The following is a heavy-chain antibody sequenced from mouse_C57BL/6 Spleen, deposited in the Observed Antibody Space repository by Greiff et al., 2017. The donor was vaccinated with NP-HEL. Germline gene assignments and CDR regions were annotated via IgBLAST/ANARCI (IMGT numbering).Heavy chain of an antibody. J-gene: IGHJ4*01. D-gene: IGHD2-2*01. CDR3: ARSSDGYDYAMDY. CDR2: IYPRSGNT. CDR1: GYTFTSYG. Sequence: QVQLQQSGAVLARPGASVKLSCKASGYTFTSYGISWVKQRTGQGLEWIGEIYPRSGNTYYNEKFKGKATLTADKSSSTAYMELRSLTSEDSAVYFCARSSDGYDYAMDYWGQGTSVTVSS. V-gene: IGHV1-81*01.